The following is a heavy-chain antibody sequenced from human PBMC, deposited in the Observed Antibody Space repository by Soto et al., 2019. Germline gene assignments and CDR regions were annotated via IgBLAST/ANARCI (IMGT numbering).Heavy chain of an antibody. D-gene: IGHD3-10*01. CDR1: GGTFSSYA. CDR2: IIPIFGTA. J-gene: IGHJ6*02. V-gene: IGHV1-69*13. Sequence: SVKVSCKASGGTFSSYAISWVRQAPGQGLEWMGGIIPIFGTANYAQKFQGRVTITADESTSTAYMELSSLRSEDTAVYYCARRGGFFYYYYGMDVWGQGTTVTVSS. CDR3: ARRGGFFYYYYGMDV.